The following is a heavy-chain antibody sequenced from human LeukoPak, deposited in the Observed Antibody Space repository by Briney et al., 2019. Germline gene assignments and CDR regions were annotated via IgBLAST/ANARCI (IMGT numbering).Heavy chain of an antibody. D-gene: IGHD3-3*01. CDR3: ARDATAYYDFWSGYYRGNYFDY. V-gene: IGHV3-7*01. CDR1: GFTFSSYW. Sequence: GGSPRLSCAASGFTFSSYWMSWVRQAPGKGLEWVASIKQDGSEKYYVDSVKGRFTISRDNAKNSLYLQMNSLRAEDTAVYYCARDATAYYDFWSGYYRGNYFDYWGQGTLVTVSS. CDR2: IKQDGSEK. J-gene: IGHJ4*02.